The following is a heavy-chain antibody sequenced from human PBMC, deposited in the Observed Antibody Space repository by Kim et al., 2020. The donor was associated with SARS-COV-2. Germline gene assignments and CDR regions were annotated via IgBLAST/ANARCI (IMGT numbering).Heavy chain of an antibody. CDR1: GFTFSNAW. J-gene: IGHJ6*02. CDR3: TTDYSSSWYV. CDR2: IRTKTDGGTT. D-gene: IGHD6-13*01. V-gene: IGHV3-15*01. Sequence: GGSLRLSCAASGFTFSNAWMSWVRQAPGKGLEWVGHIRTKTDGGTTDYAAPMKGRFTISRDDSQSTLFLQMNSLKTEDTAVYYCTTDYSSSWYVWGRGTT.